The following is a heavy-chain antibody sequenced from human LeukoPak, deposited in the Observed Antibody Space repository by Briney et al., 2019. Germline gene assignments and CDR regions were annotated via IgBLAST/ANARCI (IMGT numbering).Heavy chain of an antibody. CDR3: AKENSQWGFGAN. CDR1: GFTFSSYE. J-gene: IGHJ4*02. D-gene: IGHD3-10*01. Sequence: GGSLRLSCTASGFTFSSYEMNWVRQAPGKGLEWVSYISSSGSSIYYADSVKGRFTISRDNAKNSLYLQMNSLRAEDTAVYYCAKENSQWGFGANWGQGTLVTVSS. CDR2: ISSSGSSI. V-gene: IGHV3-48*03.